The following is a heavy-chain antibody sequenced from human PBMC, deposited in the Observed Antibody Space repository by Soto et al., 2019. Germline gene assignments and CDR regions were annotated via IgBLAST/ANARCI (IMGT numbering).Heavy chain of an antibody. V-gene: IGHV5-51*01. J-gene: IGHJ6*02. CDR1: GYSFTNYW. Sequence: PGESLKISCKVSGYSFTNYWIGWVRQMPGKGMEWMGIIFPGDSDTRYSPSFQGQVTISADRSSSTAYLQWSSLKASDTAMYYCARRGGYCSNGVCYINYYYGMDVWGQGTTVTVSS. D-gene: IGHD2-8*01. CDR3: ARRGGYCSNGVCYINYYYGMDV. CDR2: IFPGDSDT.